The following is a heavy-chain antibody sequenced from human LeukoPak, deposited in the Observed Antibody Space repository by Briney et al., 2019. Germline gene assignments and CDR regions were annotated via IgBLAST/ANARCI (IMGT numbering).Heavy chain of an antibody. D-gene: IGHD3-22*01. CDR3: ARGLYSSGYYYDAFDI. CDR1: GFTVSNNY. V-gene: IGHV3-66*01. J-gene: IGHJ3*02. CDR2: IYSGGST. Sequence: GGSLRLSCAASGFTVSNNYMSWVRQAPGKGLGWVSLIYSGGSTHYTDSVKGRFNISRDNSKNTLYLQMNSLRAEDTAVYYCARGLYSSGYYYDAFDIWGQGTMVTVSS.